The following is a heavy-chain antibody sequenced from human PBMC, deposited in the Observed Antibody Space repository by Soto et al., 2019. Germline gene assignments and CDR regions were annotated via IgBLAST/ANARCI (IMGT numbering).Heavy chain of an antibody. V-gene: IGHV3-43D*04. Sequence: PGGSLRLSXAAAGFDFEDYAMHWVRQVPGKGLEWVSLTNSDGTDSYYVDSVKGRFTISRDNAKRTLYLQMDRLRPEDTALYFCAKSLYYYDSSPLDHWGQGTLVTVSS. D-gene: IGHD3-22*01. CDR2: TNSDGTDS. CDR1: GFDFEDYA. CDR3: AKSLYYYDSSPLDH. J-gene: IGHJ4*02.